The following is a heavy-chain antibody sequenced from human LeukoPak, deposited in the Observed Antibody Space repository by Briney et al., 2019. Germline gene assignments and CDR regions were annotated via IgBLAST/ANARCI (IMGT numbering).Heavy chain of an antibody. Sequence: ASVKVSCKASGYTFTSYDINWVRQATGQGLEWMGWMNPNSGNTGYAQKFQGRVTMTRNTSISTAYMELSSLRSEDTAVYYCARGPHSYYYDSSGYYLWGQGALVTVSS. J-gene: IGHJ4*02. CDR2: MNPNSGNT. V-gene: IGHV1-8*01. D-gene: IGHD3-22*01. CDR3: ARGPHSYYYDSSGYYL. CDR1: GYTFTSYD.